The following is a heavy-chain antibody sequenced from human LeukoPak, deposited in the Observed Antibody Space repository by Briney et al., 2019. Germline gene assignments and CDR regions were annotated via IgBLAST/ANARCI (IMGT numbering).Heavy chain of an antibody. D-gene: IGHD5-24*01. CDR3: TTDLSSRNVEMSFIRENAFDM. CDR2: IRNGGGAT. V-gene: IGHV3-15*01. CDR1: GFIFSNAW. Sequence: GGSLRLSCAASGFIFSNAWMTWVRQAPGKGLEWVGRIRNGGGATDYAAPVKGRFTISRDDSKNTLYLEMSSLKTEDTAVYYCTTDLSSRNVEMSFIRENAFDMWGQGTMVTVSS. J-gene: IGHJ3*02.